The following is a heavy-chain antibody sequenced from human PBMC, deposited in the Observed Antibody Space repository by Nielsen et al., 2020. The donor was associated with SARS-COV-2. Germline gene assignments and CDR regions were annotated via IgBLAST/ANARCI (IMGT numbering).Heavy chain of an antibody. Sequence: SETLSLTCTVSGGSISSGGFYWSWIRQHPGKGLEWIGYIYYSGSTYYNPSLKSRLTMSVDTSKNQFSLQLSSVTAADQAVYYCARASDAARTPPWFDPWGQGTQVTVSS. CDR1: GGSISSGGFY. V-gene: IGHV4-31*03. CDR2: IYYSGST. D-gene: IGHD1-14*01. CDR3: ARASDAARTPPWFDP. J-gene: IGHJ5*02.